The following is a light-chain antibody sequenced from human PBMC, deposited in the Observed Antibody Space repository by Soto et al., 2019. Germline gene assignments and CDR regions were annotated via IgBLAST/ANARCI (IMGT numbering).Light chain of an antibody. CDR2: TPS. J-gene: IGKJ5*01. Sequence: IQITPSPSTPSASVGDTVTNTCRASKTISRWLAWYQQKPVKAPRLLXYTPSTLESGVPSRFSASGSGTEFTLTISRLEHEDFAVYYCQQYGSSPPITFGQGTRLEI. CDR1: KTISRW. CDR3: QQYGSSPPIT. V-gene: IGKV1-5*01.